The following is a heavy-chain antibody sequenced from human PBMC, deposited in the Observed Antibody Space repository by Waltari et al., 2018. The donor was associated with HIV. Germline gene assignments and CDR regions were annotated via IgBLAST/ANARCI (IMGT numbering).Heavy chain of an antibody. D-gene: IGHD2-8*02. CDR2: IHSDGSST. J-gene: IGHJ4*02. CDR1: GFSYSSYW. Sequence: EVQLVEPGGDLVQPGVSLRLPCPPFGFSYSSYWMHWVRQAPGKGLVWVSRIHSDGSSTTYADSVKGRFTISRDNAKNTVYLQMNSLRGEDTAVYYCARGGVGSFDYWGQGLLVTVSS. CDR3: ARGGVGSFDY. V-gene: IGHV3-74*01.